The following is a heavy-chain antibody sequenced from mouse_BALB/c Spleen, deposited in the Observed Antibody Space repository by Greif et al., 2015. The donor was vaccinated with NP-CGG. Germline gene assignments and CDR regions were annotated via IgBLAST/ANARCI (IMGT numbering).Heavy chain of an antibody. Sequence: EVKLVESGGGLVKPGGSLKLSCAASGFTFSSYAMSWVRQTPEKRLEWVASISSGGSTYYPDSVKGRFTISRDNARNILYLQMSSLRSEDTAMYYCASRDWDEGAWFAYWGQGTLVTVSA. J-gene: IGHJ3*01. D-gene: IGHD4-1*01. CDR2: ISSGGST. V-gene: IGHV5-6-5*01. CDR1: GFTFSSYA. CDR3: ASRDWDEGAWFAY.